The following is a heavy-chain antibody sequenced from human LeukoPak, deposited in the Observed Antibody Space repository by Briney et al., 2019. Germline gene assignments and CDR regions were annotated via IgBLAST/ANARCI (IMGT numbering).Heavy chain of an antibody. V-gene: IGHV3-21*01. CDR1: GFTFSSYS. D-gene: IGHD6-13*01. Sequence: GGSLRLSCAASGFTFSSYSMNWVRQAPGQGLEWVSSISSSSSYIYYADSVKGRFTISRDNAKNSLYLQMNSLRAEDTAVYYCARVGGSSWSSTTFFDYWGQGTLVTVSS. J-gene: IGHJ4*02. CDR2: ISSSSSYI. CDR3: ARVGGSSWSSTTFFDY.